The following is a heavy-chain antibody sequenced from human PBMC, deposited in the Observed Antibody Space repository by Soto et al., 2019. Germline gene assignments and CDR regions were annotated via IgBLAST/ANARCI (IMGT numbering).Heavy chain of an antibody. V-gene: IGHV1-18*01. CDR2: ISCYNGKT. D-gene: IGHD3-3*01. Sequence: QVQVVQSGDEVKETGASVRVSCKTSGYSFTAYGISWVRQAPGQGLEWMGWISCYNGKTKYAQKVQGRVTMTTDTSTSTAYMEVRSLRSDDTAIYYCARDAPPPELRFLEWHNYDYNGMDVWGXGXXXXVS. CDR3: ARDAPPPELRFLEWHNYDYNGMDV. J-gene: IGHJ6*02. CDR1: GYSFTAYG.